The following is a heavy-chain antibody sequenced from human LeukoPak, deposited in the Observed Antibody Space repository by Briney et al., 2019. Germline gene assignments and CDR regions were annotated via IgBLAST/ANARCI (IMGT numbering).Heavy chain of an antibody. CDR2: IYYSGST. V-gene: IGHV4-59*05. CDR3: ARHFDWLFDY. J-gene: IGHJ4*02. Sequence: PSETLSLTCTVSGGSISSYYWSWIRQPPGKGLEWIGSIYYSGSTYYNPSLKSRVTISVDTSKNQFSLKLSSVTAADTAVYYCARHFDWLFDYWGQGTLVTVSS. CDR1: GGSISSYY. D-gene: IGHD3-9*01.